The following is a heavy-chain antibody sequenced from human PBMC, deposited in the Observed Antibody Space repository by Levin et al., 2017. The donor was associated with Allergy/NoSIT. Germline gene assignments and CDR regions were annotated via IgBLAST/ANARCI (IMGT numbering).Heavy chain of an antibody. CDR1: GGTFSSYA. Sequence: ASVKVSCKASGGTFSSYAISWVRQAPGQGLEWMGRIIPILGIANYAQKFQGRVTITADKSTSTAYMELSSLRSEDTAVYYCARDFLSASCSSTSCYAGLGDYWGQGTLVTVSS. V-gene: IGHV1-69*04. CDR3: ARDFLSASCSSTSCYAGLGDY. D-gene: IGHD2-2*01. CDR2: IIPILGIA. J-gene: IGHJ4*02.